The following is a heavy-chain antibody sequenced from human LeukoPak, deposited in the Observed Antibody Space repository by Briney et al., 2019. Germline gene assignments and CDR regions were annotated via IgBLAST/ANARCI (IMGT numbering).Heavy chain of an antibody. D-gene: IGHD5-18*01. CDR3: VRLRGYSYGPPDY. V-gene: IGHV3-53*01. J-gene: IGHJ4*02. CDR2: IYSGGST. CDR1: GFTVSSNY. Sequence: PGGSLRLSCAASGFTVSSNYMTWVRQPPGKGLEWVSVIYSGGSTYYADSVKGRFTISRDNSKNTLYLQMSSLRVEDTAVYYCVRLRGYSYGPPDYWGQGTLVTVSS.